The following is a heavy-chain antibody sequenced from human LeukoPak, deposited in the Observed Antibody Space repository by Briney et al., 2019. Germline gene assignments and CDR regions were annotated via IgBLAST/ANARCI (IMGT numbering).Heavy chain of an antibody. Sequence: GGSLRLSCAASGFTFDDYAMPWVRQAPGKGLEWVSGISWSSGSIGYADSVKGRFTISRDNAKNSLYLQMNSLRAEDTALYYCAKSTYYYDSSGYSHFDYWGQGTLVTVSS. D-gene: IGHD3-22*01. V-gene: IGHV3-9*01. CDR2: ISWSSGSI. CDR1: GFTFDDYA. J-gene: IGHJ4*02. CDR3: AKSTYYYDSSGYSHFDY.